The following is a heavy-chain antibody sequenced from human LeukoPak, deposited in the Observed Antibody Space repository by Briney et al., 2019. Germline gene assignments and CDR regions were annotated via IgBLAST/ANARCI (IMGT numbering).Heavy chain of an antibody. J-gene: IGHJ6*02. CDR2: LTGSSGTI. CDR3: ARNRYYAMDV. CDR1: GFTFSNYA. Sequence: GGSLRLSRAASGFTFSNYAMTWVRQAPGKGLEWVSYLTGSSGTIYYADSVKGRFTISRDNAQNSLYLQMNSRRDEDTAVYYCARNRYYAMDVWGQGTTVTVSS. V-gene: IGHV3-48*02.